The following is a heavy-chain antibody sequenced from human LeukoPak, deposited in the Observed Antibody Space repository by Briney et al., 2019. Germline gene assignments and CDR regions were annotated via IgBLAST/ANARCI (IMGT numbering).Heavy chain of an antibody. CDR3: ARGPTQQWLSNFDY. CDR1: GGSISSYY. CDR2: IYYSGST. Sequence: PSETLSLTCTVSGGSISSYYWSWIRQPPGKGLEWIGYIYYSGSTNYNPSLKSRVTISVDTSKNQFSLKLSSVTAADTAVYYCARGPTQQWLSNFDYWGQGTLVTVSS. J-gene: IGHJ4*02. D-gene: IGHD6-19*01. V-gene: IGHV4-59*01.